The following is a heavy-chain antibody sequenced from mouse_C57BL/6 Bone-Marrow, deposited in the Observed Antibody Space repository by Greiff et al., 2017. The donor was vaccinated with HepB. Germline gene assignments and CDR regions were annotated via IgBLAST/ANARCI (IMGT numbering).Heavy chain of an antibody. CDR3: ARNWVYGSSYDDYAMDY. Sequence: QVQLKESGPGLVQPSQSLSITCTVSGFSLTSYGVHWVRQSPGKGLEWLGVIWSGGSTDYNAAFISRLSISKDNSKSQDFFKMNSLQADDTAIYYCARNWVYGSSYDDYAMDYWGQGTSVTVSS. J-gene: IGHJ4*01. D-gene: IGHD1-1*01. CDR2: IWSGGST. CDR1: GFSLTSYG. V-gene: IGHV2-2*01.